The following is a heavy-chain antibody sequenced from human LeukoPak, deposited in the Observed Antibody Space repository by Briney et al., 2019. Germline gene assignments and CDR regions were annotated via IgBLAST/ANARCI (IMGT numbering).Heavy chain of an antibody. CDR3: ARGLYYYYGMDV. CDR2: IYYSGST. V-gene: IGHV4-59*01. Sequence: SETLSLTCTVSGGSISSYYWSWIRQPPGKGLEWIGYIYYSGSTNHNPSLKSRVTISVDTSKNQFSLKLSSVTAADTAVYYCARGLYYYYGMDVWGQGTTVTVSS. CDR1: GGSISSYY. J-gene: IGHJ6*02.